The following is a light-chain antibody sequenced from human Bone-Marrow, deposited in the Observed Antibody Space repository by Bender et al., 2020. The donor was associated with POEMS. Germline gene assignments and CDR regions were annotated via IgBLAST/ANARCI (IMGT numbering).Light chain of an antibody. CDR3: QVWDRSSASYV. CDR1: GLGDKY. V-gene: IGLV3-1*01. CDR2: RDD. Sequence: SYELTQPPSVTVSPRQTASITCSGEGLGDKYVAWYQQKSGRPPLLIIFRDDKRPSGVPERFSDSNSGDTATLTISENQAMDEADYYCQVWDRSSASYVFGIGTKVTVL. J-gene: IGLJ1*01.